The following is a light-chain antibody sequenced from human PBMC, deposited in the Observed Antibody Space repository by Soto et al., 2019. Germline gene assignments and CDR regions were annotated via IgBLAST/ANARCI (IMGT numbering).Light chain of an antibody. CDR1: QSVSSN. CDR2: GAS. CDR3: QQYNNWPPWT. J-gene: IGKJ1*01. V-gene: IGKV3-15*01. Sequence: EIVMTQSPATLSVSPGERATLSCRASQSVSSNLAWYQQKPGQAPRLLIYGASTRATGISARFSGSGSGTEFTHTISSLQPEDFAVYYCQQYNNWPPWTFGQGTKVDIK.